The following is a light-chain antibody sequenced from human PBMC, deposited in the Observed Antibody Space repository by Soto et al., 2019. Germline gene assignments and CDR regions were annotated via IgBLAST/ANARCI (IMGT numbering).Light chain of an antibody. CDR2: EVS. Sequence: QSALTQPASVSGSPGQSITISCTGTSSDVGGYKYVSWYQQHPGKVPKLMIYEVSNRPSGVSNRFSGSKSGNTASLTISGLQAEDEADYYCSSYTSSSTQVFGTGTKLTVL. V-gene: IGLV2-14*01. J-gene: IGLJ1*01. CDR3: SSYTSSSTQV. CDR1: SSDVGGYKY.